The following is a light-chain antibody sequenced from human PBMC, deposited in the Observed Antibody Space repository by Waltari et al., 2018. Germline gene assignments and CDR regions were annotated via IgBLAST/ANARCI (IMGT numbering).Light chain of an antibody. CDR1: RCVLYSGNNYNY. CDR3: QQYLNAFPT. CDR2: WPS. V-gene: IGKV4-1*01. J-gene: IGKJ4*01. Sequence: DIVMTQSPDSLAVSLGERATINCKSSRCVLYSGNNYNYLACYQQKPDQPPKLLIYWPSTRVSGVAARFRGSAAGTDFTLTITIPQAEDVAVYYCQQYLNAFPTFGGGTKMEIK.